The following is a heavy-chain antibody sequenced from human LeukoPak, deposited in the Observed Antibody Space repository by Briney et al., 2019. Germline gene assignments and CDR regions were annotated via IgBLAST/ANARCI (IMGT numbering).Heavy chain of an antibody. Sequence: GGSLRLSCAASGFTFSGYAMYWVRQAPGKGLEWVSSIEASGGATYYVDAVKGRFTISRDNSKNTFYLQMNSLRAEDTALYYCAKGSGSGWYGWFAPWGQGTLVTVSS. CDR3: AKGSGSGWYGWFAP. CDR1: GFTFSGYA. J-gene: IGHJ5*02. V-gene: IGHV3-23*01. CDR2: IEASGGAT. D-gene: IGHD6-19*01.